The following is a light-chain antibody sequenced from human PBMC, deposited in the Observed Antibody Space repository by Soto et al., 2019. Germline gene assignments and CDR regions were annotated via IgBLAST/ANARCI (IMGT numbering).Light chain of an antibody. CDR1: QSVSSSY. CDR3: QHYASSSLT. J-gene: IGKJ5*01. CDR2: GAS. V-gene: IGKV3-20*01. Sequence: EILLTQAPGSLPLSPGERATLSCRASQSVSSSYLAWYQQKPGQPPRLLIYGASSRATGIPDRFSGSGSGTDITLTISRLEPEDFAVFYCQHYASSSLTFGQGTRLEI.